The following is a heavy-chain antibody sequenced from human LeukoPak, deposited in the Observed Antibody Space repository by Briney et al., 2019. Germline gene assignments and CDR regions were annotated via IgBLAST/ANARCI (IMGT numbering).Heavy chain of an antibody. CDR3: ARDNSIHERGWWFDP. D-gene: IGHD4-23*01. V-gene: IGHV1-46*01. J-gene: IGHJ5*02. CDR1: GYTFTSYG. Sequence: GASVKVSCTASGYTFTSYGISWVRQAPGQGLEWMGLINPRGTSTIYAEKFQGRIIMTRDMSTTTEYMQLNSLKSDDTAVYYCARDNSIHERGWWFDPWGQGTLVTVSS. CDR2: INPRGTST.